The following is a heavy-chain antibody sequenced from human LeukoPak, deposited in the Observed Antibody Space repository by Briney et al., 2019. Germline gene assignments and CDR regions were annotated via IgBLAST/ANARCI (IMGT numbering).Heavy chain of an antibody. CDR2: ISAYNGNT. D-gene: IGHD3-22*01. J-gene: IGHJ4*02. CDR3: ARDEYYDSSGYYGVYFDY. V-gene: IGHV1-18*01. Sequence: ASVKVSCKASGYTFTSYGISWVRQAPGQGLGWMGWISAYNGNTNYAQKLQGRVTMTTDTSTSTAYMELRSLRSDDTAVYYCARDEYYDSSGYYGVYFDYWGQGTLVTVSS. CDR1: GYTFTSYG.